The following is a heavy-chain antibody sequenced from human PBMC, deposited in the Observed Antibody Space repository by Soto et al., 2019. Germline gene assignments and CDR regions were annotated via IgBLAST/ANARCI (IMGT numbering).Heavy chain of an antibody. J-gene: IGHJ6*02. CDR2: ISGYNGYA. CDR3: ARRFFYGTSMTDYSLDV. Sequence: QVQLVQSGNEVKKPGASVKVSCKSSDDSFTTYGIAWVRQAPGQGLEWMGWISGYNGYANYAQKFQDKVTQTKDAPTSTAFMDLRSVRSDDTGVYYCARRFFYGTSMTDYSLDVWGQGTTVTVSS. CDR1: DDSFTTYG. V-gene: IGHV1-18*01. D-gene: IGHD3-3*01.